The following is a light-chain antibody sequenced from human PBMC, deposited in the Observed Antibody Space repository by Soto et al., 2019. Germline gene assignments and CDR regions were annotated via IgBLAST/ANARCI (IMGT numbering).Light chain of an antibody. CDR3: SSYTGNSPYV. Sequence: QSALTQPASVSGSPGQSITISCTGTSSDVGGYKYVSWYQHHPGKAPKLIIYEVSKRPSGVSNRFSGSKSGNTASLTISGLQADDEADYYCSSYTGNSPYVFGTGTKLTVL. CDR1: SSDVGGYKY. CDR2: EVS. J-gene: IGLJ1*01. V-gene: IGLV2-14*01.